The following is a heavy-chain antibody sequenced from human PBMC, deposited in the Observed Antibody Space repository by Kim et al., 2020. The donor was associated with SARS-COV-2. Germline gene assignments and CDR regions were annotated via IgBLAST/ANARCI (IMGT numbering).Heavy chain of an antibody. V-gene: IGHV3-49*04. CDR2: IRSKAYGGTT. CDR3: TREELLWFGELLGGHWFDP. Sequence: GGSLRLSCTASGFTFGDYAMSWVRQAPGKGLEWVGFIRSKAYGGTTEYAASVKGRFTISRDDSKSIAYLQMNSLKTEDTAVYYCTREELLWFGELLGGHWFDPWGQGTLVTVSS. J-gene: IGHJ5*02. CDR1: GFTFGDYA. D-gene: IGHD3-10*01.